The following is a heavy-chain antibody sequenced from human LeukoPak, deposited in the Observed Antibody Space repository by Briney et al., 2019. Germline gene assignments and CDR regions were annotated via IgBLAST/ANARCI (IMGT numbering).Heavy chain of an antibody. CDR1: GYTFTGYY. CDR2: INPNSGGT. D-gene: IGHD3-10*01. Sequence: ASVKVSCKASGYTFTGYYMHWVRQAPGQGLEWMGRINPNSGGTNYAQKFQGRVTMTRDTSISTAYMELSRLRSDDTAVYYCARGGITMVREFDYWGQGTLVTVSS. V-gene: IGHV1-2*06. J-gene: IGHJ4*02. CDR3: ARGGITMVREFDY.